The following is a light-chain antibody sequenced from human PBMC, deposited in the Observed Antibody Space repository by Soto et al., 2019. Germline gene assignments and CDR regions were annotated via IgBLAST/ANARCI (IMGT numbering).Light chain of an antibody. CDR2: EVS. V-gene: IGLV2-14*01. CDR1: SSDVGCYNY. J-gene: IGLJ1*01. CDR3: SSYTSSSTLV. Sequence: QSVLTQPATVSGSPRQSITISCTGTSSDVGCYNYVSWYQHHPGKAPQLMIYEVSNRPSGVSNRFSGSKSSNTASLTISGRQADDEADYYCSSYTSSSTLVFGTGTKLTVL.